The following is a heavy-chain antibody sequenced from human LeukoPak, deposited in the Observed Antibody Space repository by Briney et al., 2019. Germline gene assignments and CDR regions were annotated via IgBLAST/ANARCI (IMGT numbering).Heavy chain of an antibody. Sequence: GGSLRLSCAASGFTVSSNYMSWVRQAPGKGLEWVSVIYSGGSTYYADSVKGRFTISRDNSKNTLYLQMNSLRAEDRAVYYCARSSQGTFDPWGQGTLVTVSS. CDR2: IYSGGST. J-gene: IGHJ5*02. V-gene: IGHV3-53*05. CDR1: GFTVSSNY. CDR3: ARSSQGTFDP.